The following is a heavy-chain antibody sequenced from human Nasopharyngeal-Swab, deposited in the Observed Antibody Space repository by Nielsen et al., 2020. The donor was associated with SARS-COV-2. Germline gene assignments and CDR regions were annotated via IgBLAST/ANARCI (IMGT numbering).Heavy chain of an antibody. Sequence: GESLKISCAAPGFTFSSYEMNWVRQAPGKGLEWVSYISSSGSTIYYADSVKGRFTISRDNAKHSLYLQMNSLRAEDTAVYYCARDRFEITIFGVVIRNYMDVWGKGTTVTVSS. J-gene: IGHJ6*03. CDR3: ARDRFEITIFGVVIRNYMDV. V-gene: IGHV3-48*03. CDR2: ISSSGSTI. D-gene: IGHD3-3*01. CDR1: GFTFSSYE.